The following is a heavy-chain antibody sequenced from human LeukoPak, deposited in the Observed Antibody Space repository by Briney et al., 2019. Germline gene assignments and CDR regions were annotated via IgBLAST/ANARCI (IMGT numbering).Heavy chain of an antibody. J-gene: IGHJ4*02. D-gene: IGHD3-10*01. CDR2: ISGSGGTT. CDR1: GFTFSTYG. V-gene: IGHV3-23*01. Sequence: RGSLRLSCAASGFTFSTYGMSWVRQAPGKGLEWVSAISGSGGTTYYADSVKGRFTISRDNSKNTLYLQMNSLRAEDTAVYYCAKPASMVRGVPMADWGQGTLVTVSS. CDR3: AKPASMVRGVPMAD.